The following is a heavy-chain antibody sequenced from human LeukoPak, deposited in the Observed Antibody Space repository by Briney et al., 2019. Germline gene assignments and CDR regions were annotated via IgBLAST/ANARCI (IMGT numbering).Heavy chain of an antibody. D-gene: IGHD6-19*01. CDR1: GYTFANFD. CDR2: ISPYNGNT. Sequence: ASVKVSCKASGYTFANFDINWVRQAPGQGLEWVAWISPYNGNTDYAQKYEGRVTVTADSSTRTAYMELRSLRPDDTAVYYCARILGYTSGWYPDYWGQGTLVTVS. J-gene: IGHJ4*02. V-gene: IGHV1-18*01. CDR3: ARILGYTSGWYPDY.